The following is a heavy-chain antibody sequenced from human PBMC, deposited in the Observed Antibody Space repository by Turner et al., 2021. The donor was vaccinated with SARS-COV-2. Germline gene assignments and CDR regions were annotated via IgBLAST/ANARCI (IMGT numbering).Heavy chain of an antibody. CDR3: AKDMVRGVIYYYYGMDV. V-gene: IGHV3-9*01. CDR1: GFTFDDYV. D-gene: IGHD3-10*01. Sequence: EAQQVESGGGMVRPGRNLRHSCAACGFTFDDYVMHWVRQAPGRGLEWVSSISWNSGSIVYADSVNGRFTISRDNAKNSLYLQMNSLRAEDTALYYCAKDMVRGVIYYYYGMDVWGQGTTVTVSS. CDR2: ISWNSGSI. J-gene: IGHJ6*02.